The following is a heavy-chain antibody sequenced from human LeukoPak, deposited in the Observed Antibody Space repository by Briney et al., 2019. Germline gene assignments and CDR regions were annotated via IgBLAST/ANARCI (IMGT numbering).Heavy chain of an antibody. CDR1: GYTFTSYG. CDR3: ASPFYYDRGDAFDI. CDR2: ISAYNGNT. J-gene: IGHJ3*02. D-gene: IGHD3-3*01. V-gene: IGHV1-18*01. Sequence: ASVKVSCKASGYTFTSYGISWVRQAPGQGLEWMGWISAYNGNTNYAQKLQGRVTMTTDTSTSTAYMELRSLGSDDTAVYYCASPFYYDRGDAFDIWGQGTMVTVSS.